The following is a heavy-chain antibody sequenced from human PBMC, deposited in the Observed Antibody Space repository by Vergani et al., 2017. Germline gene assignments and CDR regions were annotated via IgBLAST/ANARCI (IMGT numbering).Heavy chain of an antibody. CDR3: ARPRGGSWYKDAFDI. V-gene: IGHV4-38-2*01. D-gene: IGHD6-13*01. CDR2: IYHSGST. CDR1: GYSISSGYY. J-gene: IGHJ3*02. Sequence: QVQLQESGPGLVKPSETLSLTCAVSGYSISSGYYWGWIRQPPGKGLEWIGSIYHSGSTYYNPSLKSRVTISVDTSKNQFSLKLSSVTAADTAVYYCARPRGGSWYKDAFDIWGQGTMVTVSS.